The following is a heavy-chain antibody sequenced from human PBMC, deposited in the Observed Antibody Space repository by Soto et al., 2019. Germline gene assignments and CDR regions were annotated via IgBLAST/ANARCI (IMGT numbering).Heavy chain of an antibody. D-gene: IGHD2-15*01. CDR1: GGSIRNVY. Sequence: TLSLTCTVSGGSIRNVYWSWIRQAPGKGLEWIGFIFHSGNAKYNPSLKSRVTISVDTSKNQFSLSLDSVTAADTAVYFCARAHAPTLPFDSWGQGTLVTVSS. V-gene: IGHV4-59*01. J-gene: IGHJ4*01. CDR3: ARAHAPTLPFDS. CDR2: IFHSGNA.